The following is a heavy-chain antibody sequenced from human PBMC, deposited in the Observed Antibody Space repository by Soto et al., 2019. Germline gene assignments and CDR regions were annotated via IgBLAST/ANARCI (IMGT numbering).Heavy chain of an antibody. J-gene: IGHJ4*02. CDR1: GFSLTTSGVG. V-gene: IGHV2-5*02. D-gene: IGHD3-3*01. CDR2: IYWDDDK. CDR3: ADRVLRTVFGLVTTTAIYFDF. Sequence: QITLNESGPTVVRPTETLTLTCRFSGFSLTTSGVGVGWIRQSPGKAPEWLALIYWDDDKRYSASLKSRLTITKDTSKNRVVLTVSDLDPTDTATYYCADRVLRTVFGLVTTTAIYFDFCGQGTPVAVSS.